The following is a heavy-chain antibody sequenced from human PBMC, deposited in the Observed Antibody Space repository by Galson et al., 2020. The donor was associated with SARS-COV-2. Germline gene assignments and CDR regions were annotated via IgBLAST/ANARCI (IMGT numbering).Heavy chain of an antibody. CDR2: IYYSGST. CDR1: GGSISSSSYY. Sequence: ETSETLSLTCTVSGGSISSSSYYWGWIRQPPGKGLEWIGSIYYSGSTYYNPSLKSRVTISVDTSKNQFSLKLSSVTAADTAVYYCARRVMGSGWYWLDYWGQGTLVTVSS. CDR3: ARRVMGSGWYWLDY. D-gene: IGHD6-19*01. J-gene: IGHJ4*02. V-gene: IGHV4-39*01.